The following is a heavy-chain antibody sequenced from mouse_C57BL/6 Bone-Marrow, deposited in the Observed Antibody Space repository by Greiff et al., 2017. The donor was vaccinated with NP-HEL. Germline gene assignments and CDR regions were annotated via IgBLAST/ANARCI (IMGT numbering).Heavy chain of an antibody. CDR2: IRSKSNNYAT. J-gene: IGHJ4*01. D-gene: IGHD1-1*01. CDR3: VAYYYGSSYGYYYAMDY. CDR1: GFSFNTYA. V-gene: IGHV10-1*01. Sequence: EVQLVESGGGLVQPKGSLKLSCAASGFSFNTYAMNWVRQAPGKGLEWVARIRSKSNNYATYYADSVKDRFTISRDDSESMLYLQMNNLKTEDTAMYYCVAYYYGSSYGYYYAMDYWGQGTSVTVSS.